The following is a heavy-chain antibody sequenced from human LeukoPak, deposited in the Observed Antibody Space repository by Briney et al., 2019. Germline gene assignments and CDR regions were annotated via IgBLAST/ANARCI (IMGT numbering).Heavy chain of an antibody. Sequence: GASVKVSCKASGGTFSSYAISWVRQAPGQGLEWMGGIIPIFGTANYAQKFQGRVTITADESTSTAYMELSSLRSEDTAVYYCARDMDCSSTSCYNLDYWGQGTLVTVSS. V-gene: IGHV1-69*13. CDR2: IIPIFGTA. CDR1: GGTFSSYA. D-gene: IGHD2-2*02. J-gene: IGHJ4*02. CDR3: ARDMDCSSTSCYNLDY.